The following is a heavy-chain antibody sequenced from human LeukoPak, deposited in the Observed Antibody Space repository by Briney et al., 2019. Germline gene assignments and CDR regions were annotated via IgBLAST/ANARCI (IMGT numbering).Heavy chain of an antibody. D-gene: IGHD3-22*01. CDR2: ISSSSSYI. J-gene: IGHJ3*02. CDR3: ARGLFLSGYLDAFDI. CDR1: GFTFNTYS. Sequence: GGSLRLSCAASGFTFNTYSISWVRQAPGKGLEWVSSISSSSSYIYYADSVKGRFTISRDNAKKSLYLQMNSLKVEDTALYYCARGLFLSGYLDAFDIWGQGTVVTVSS. V-gene: IGHV3-21*04.